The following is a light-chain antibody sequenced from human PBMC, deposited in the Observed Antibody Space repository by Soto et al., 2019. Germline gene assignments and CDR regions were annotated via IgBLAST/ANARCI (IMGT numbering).Light chain of an antibody. CDR2: DAS. J-gene: IGKJ4*01. V-gene: IGKV3-11*01. Sequence: EIVLTQSPATLSLSPGERATLSCRASQSVSSYLAWYQHKPGQAPRLLIYDASNRATGIPARFSGSGSGTDFTLTISRLEPKDFAVYYCLHRYNWPLTFGGGTKVEIK. CDR3: LHRYNWPLT. CDR1: QSVSSY.